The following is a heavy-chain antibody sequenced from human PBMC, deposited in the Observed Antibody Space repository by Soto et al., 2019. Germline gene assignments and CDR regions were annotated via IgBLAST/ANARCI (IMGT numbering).Heavy chain of an antibody. CDR3: ARDWSYYSGSESNY. J-gene: IGHJ4*02. Sequence: GGSLRLSCAASGFTINSYSMNWVRQAPGKGLEWVSYISSDSSTIYYADSVRGRFTISRDNAENSLYLQMNSLRDEDTAVYYCARDWSYYSGSESNYWGQGTLVTVSS. CDR1: GFTINSYS. V-gene: IGHV3-48*02. CDR2: ISSDSSTI. D-gene: IGHD3-10*01.